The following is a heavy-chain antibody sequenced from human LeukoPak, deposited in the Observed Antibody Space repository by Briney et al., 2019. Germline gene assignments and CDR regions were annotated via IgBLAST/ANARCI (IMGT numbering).Heavy chain of an antibody. D-gene: IGHD3-16*02. Sequence: PSQTLSLTCAVSGGPISSCDYSWSWIRQPPGKGLEWIGYIYHSGSTYYKPSLKSRVTISVDRSKNQFSLKLSSVTAADTAVYYCARDGGGLRLGELSLDPVDAFDIWGQGTMVTVSS. CDR2: IYHSGST. CDR1: GGPISSCDYS. CDR3: ARDGGGLRLGELSLDPVDAFDI. V-gene: IGHV4-30-2*01. J-gene: IGHJ3*02.